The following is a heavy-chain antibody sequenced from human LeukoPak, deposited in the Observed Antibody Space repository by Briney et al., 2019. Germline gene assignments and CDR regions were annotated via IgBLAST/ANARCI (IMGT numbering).Heavy chain of an antibody. CDR1: GFTFTSYG. D-gene: IGHD6-13*01. V-gene: IGHV3-30*18. Sequence: PSRSLRLSCAVSGFTFTSYGMHWVRQAPGKGLEWVAVISYDGSTKYHAASVKGRFTISRDNSKNTLFLQMNSLRAEDTAVYYCAKPSAAGTIGYFHHWGQGTLVTVSS. CDR2: ISYDGSTK. J-gene: IGHJ1*01. CDR3: AKPSAAGTIGYFHH.